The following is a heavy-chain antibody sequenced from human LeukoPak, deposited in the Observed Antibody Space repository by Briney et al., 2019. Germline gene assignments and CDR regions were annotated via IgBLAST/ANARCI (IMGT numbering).Heavy chain of an antibody. CDR3: ANGGNSGSYLAD. Sequence: SETLSLTCTVSTNSVMNCYWMWVRQPAGKGLEWIGHIYTSGRTNYNRSLQSPVTMSVGTSQNQFSLQTTFVTPADTGVYFCANGGNSGSYLADLGQGPLLTVPS. D-gene: IGHD1-26*01. CDR1: TNSVMNCY. V-gene: IGHV4-4*07. J-gene: IGHJ4*02. CDR2: IYTSGRT.